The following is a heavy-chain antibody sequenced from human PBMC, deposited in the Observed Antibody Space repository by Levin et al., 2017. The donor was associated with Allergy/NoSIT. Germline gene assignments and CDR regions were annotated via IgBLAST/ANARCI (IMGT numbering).Heavy chain of an antibody. D-gene: IGHD6-19*01. Sequence: GGSLRLSCAASGFTFSSYAMTWVRQAPGKGLEWVSAISGSGGSTYYADSVKGRFTISRDNSKNTLYLQMNSLRAEDTAVYYCAKSPYSTSWYGAYWGQGTLVTVSS. V-gene: IGHV3-23*01. CDR1: GFTFSSYA. J-gene: IGHJ4*02. CDR2: ISGSGGST. CDR3: AKSPYSTSWYGAY.